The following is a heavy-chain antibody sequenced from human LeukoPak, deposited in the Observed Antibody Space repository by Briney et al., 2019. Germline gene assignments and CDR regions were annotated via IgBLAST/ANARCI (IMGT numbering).Heavy chain of an antibody. CDR1: GFTFSSYA. V-gene: IGHV3-23*01. CDR2: IYASGGNT. J-gene: IGHJ4*02. Sequence: GGSLRLSCAASGFTFSSYAMSWVRQAPGKGLEWVSLIYASGGNTYYADSVKGRFTISRDNSKNTLFLQMSSLRAEDTAVYYCAKTSAGIRGGYFDYWGQGTLVTVSS. D-gene: IGHD3-10*01. CDR3: AKTSAGIRGGYFDY.